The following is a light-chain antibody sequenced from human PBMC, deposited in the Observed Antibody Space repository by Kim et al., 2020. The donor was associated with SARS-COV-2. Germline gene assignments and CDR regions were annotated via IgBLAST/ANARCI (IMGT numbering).Light chain of an antibody. J-gene: IGKJ1*01. CDR3: QQSYSTPPT. V-gene: IGKV1-39*01. CDR1: QSVSSY. Sequence: ASVWERVTITCRASQSVSSYCSSYQHRPERAPKLLFYTASSLQSGGPSRFSGSVAGTDFTLTISSLQPEDFATYYCQQSYSTPPTFGQGTKVDIK. CDR2: TAS.